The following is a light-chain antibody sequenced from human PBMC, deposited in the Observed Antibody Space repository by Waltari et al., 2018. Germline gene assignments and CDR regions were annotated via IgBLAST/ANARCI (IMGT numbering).Light chain of an antibody. CDR1: SSDVGGHAY. V-gene: IGLV2-14*03. CDR2: DVN. CDR3: SSYSTSSSLIL. J-gene: IGLJ2*01. Sequence: QSALSQPASVSASPGQSITISCTAASSDVGGHAYVSWYQQHPAKAPKLIIRDVNNRGSGVCNRFSGAKAGDTASLTMSGLQAEDEADYYFSSYSTSSSLILFGEGTKVTVL.